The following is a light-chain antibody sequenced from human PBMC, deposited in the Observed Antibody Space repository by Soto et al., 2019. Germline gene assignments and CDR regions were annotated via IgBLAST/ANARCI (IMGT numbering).Light chain of an antibody. CDR1: SSDVGGYNY. CDR3: CSYAGSYTLV. Sequence: QSVLTQPRSVSGSPGQSVPISCTGTSSDVGGYNYVSWYQQHPGKAPRLMIYDVTKRPSGVPDRFSGSRSGNTASLTISGLQAEDEADYYCCSYAGSYTLVFGGGTKVTVL. V-gene: IGLV2-11*01. J-gene: IGLJ2*01. CDR2: DVT.